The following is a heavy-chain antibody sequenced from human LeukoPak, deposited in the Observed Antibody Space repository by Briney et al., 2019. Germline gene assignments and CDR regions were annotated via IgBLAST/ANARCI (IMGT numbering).Heavy chain of an antibody. CDR3: ARVNCSSTSCAMVYYHGMDV. Sequence: GGSLRLSCAASGFTFSSYSMNWVRQAPGKGLEWVSSISSSSSYIYYADSVKGRFTISRDNAKNSLYLQMNSLRAEDTAVYYCARVNCSSTSCAMVYYHGMDVWGQGTTVTVSS. D-gene: IGHD2-2*01. V-gene: IGHV3-21*01. J-gene: IGHJ6*02. CDR1: GFTFSSYS. CDR2: ISSSSSYI.